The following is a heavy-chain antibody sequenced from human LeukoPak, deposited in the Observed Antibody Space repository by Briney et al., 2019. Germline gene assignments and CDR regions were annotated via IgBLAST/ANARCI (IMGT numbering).Heavy chain of an antibody. CDR2: IYYSGST. CDR1: GGSISSSSYY. J-gene: IGHJ4*02. V-gene: IGHV4-39*07. Sequence: SETLSLTCTVSGGSISSSSYYWGWIRQPPGKGLEWIGSIYYSGSTYYNPSLKSRVTISADTSKNQFSLKLGSVTAADTAVYYCARGVLPGIYDSSGSPYFDYWGQGTLVTVSS. CDR3: ARGVLPGIYDSSGSPYFDY. D-gene: IGHD3-22*01.